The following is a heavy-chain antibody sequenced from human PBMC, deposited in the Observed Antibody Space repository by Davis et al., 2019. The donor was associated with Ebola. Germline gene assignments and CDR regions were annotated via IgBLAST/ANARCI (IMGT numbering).Heavy chain of an antibody. CDR3: AKEVATAVTKDYFDY. D-gene: IGHD4-17*01. CDR2: ISGSGGFT. J-gene: IGHJ4*02. V-gene: IGHV3-23*01. Sequence: GGSLRLSCAASGFSFSIHAMTWVRQAPGKGLEWVSAISGSGGFTYYADSVKGRFTISRDNSKNTLYLQMNSLRAEDTAVYYCAKEVATAVTKDYFDYWGQGTLVTVSS. CDR1: GFSFSIHA.